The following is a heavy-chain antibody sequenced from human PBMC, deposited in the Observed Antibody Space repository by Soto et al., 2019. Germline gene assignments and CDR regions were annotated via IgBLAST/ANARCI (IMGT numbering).Heavy chain of an antibody. CDR1: GGSISSYY. Sequence: QVQLQESGPGLVKPSETLSLTCTVSGGSISSYYWSWIRQPPGKGLEWIGYIYYSGSTNYNPSLKSRVTISVDTSKNQFSLKLSSVTAADTAVYYCARDRDLWSGPGENYYGMDVWGQGTTVTVSS. CDR2: IYYSGST. D-gene: IGHD3-3*01. V-gene: IGHV4-59*01. J-gene: IGHJ6*02. CDR3: ARDRDLWSGPGENYYGMDV.